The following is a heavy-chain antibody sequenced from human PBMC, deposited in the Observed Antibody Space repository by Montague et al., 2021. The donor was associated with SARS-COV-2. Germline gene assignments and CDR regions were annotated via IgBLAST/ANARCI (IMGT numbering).Heavy chain of an antibody. CDR1: GDSISDYY. J-gene: IGHJ5*02. V-gene: IGHV4-4*07. CDR2: IYSRGGT. Sequence: SETLSLTCRVSGDSISDYYGSLIRQSGGKGLEWIGRIYSRGGTNYNPSLKSRVTMSVDTSKKQFSLKLNSVTAADTAFYYCAIAGYSSNWDNWIDPWGQGTLVTVSS. D-gene: IGHD6-13*01. CDR3: AIAGYSSNWDNWIDP.